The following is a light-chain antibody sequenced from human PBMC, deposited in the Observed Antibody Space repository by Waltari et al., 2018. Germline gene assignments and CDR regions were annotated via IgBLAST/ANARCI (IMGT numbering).Light chain of an antibody. CDR2: EVT. Sequence: QSALTQPASVSGSPGQSITISCTGTSSDVGTYNYVSWYQQYPGKAPTLVIYEVTNRPSGVSDRFSGSKSGSTASLTIAWLQPDDEDHYYCSSYTSATTLVVFGPGTWVTV. V-gene: IGLV2-14*01. CDR1: SSDVGTYNY. CDR3: SSYTSATTLVV. J-gene: IGLJ1*01.